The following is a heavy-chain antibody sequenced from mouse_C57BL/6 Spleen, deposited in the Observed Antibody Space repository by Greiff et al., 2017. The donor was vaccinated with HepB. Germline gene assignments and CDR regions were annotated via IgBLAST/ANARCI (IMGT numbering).Heavy chain of an antibody. J-gene: IGHJ3*01. V-gene: IGHV1-81*01. CDR1: GYTFTSYG. CDR3: ARSMGDSSGYVRTFAY. CDR2: IYPRSGDT. Sequence: QVQLQQSGAELARPGASVKLSCKASGYTFTSYGISWVKQRTGQGLEWIGEIYPRSGDTYYNEKFKGKATLTADKSSSTACMELRSLTSEDSAVYFCARSMGDSSGYVRTFAYWGQGTLVTVSA. D-gene: IGHD3-2*02.